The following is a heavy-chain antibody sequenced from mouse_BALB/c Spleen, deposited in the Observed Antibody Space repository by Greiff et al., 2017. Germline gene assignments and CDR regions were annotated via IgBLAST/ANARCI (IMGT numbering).Heavy chain of an antibody. D-gene: IGHD1-1*01. J-gene: IGHJ2*01. V-gene: IGHV14-3*02. CDR2: IDPANGNT. Sequence: VHVKQSGAELVKPGASVKLSCTASGFNIKDTYMHWVKQRPEQGLEWIGRIDPANGNTKYDPKFQGKATITADTSSNTAYLQLSSLTSEDTAVYYCARWGYYGSSDYFDYWGQGTTLTVSS. CDR1: GFNIKDTY. CDR3: ARWGYYGSSDYFDY.